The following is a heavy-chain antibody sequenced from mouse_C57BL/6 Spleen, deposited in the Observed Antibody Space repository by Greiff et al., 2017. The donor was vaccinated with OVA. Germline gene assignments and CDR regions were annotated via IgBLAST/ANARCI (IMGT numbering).Heavy chain of an antibody. V-gene: IGHV1-15*01. CDR2: IDPETGGT. CDR3: TRRRVVDAMDY. Sequence: QVQLQQSGAELVRPGASVTLSCKASGYTFTDYEMHWVKQTPVHGLEWIGAIDPETGGTAYNQKFKGKATLTADKSSSTAYMELRSLTSEDSAVYYCTRRRVVDAMDYWGQGTSVTVSS. J-gene: IGHJ4*01. D-gene: IGHD1-1*01. CDR1: GYTFTDYE.